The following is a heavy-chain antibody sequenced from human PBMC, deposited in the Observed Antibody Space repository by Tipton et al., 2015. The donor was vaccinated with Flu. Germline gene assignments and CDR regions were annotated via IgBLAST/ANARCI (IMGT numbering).Heavy chain of an antibody. Sequence: TLSLTCSFSGDSIGSGYCWGWIRRPPGKGLEWIGTIYHSGTTYYNPSLKSRLTISVDTSKNQFSLRLSSVTAADTAVYYCARHTGDSVRGVIDYWGQGTLVTVSS. CDR1: GDSIGSGYC. V-gene: IGHV4-38-2*01. J-gene: IGHJ4*02. D-gene: IGHD3-10*02. CDR3: ARHTGDSVRGVIDY. CDR2: IYHSGTT.